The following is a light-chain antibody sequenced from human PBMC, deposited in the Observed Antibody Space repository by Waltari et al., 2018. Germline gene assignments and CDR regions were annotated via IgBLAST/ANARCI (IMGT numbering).Light chain of an antibody. J-gene: IGLJ3*02. CDR3: QVWDSDDDYWV. V-gene: IGLV3-21*03. CDR1: TIGSKG. Sequence: SYVLTQPPSVSVAPGNTARLTCAGTTIGSKGVPWYQQRPGPAPVLVVSGDDDRPSGTPERLSGSRSGDTATLTLRTVEAGDEADYYCQVWDSDDDYWVFGGGTTLTVL. CDR2: GDD.